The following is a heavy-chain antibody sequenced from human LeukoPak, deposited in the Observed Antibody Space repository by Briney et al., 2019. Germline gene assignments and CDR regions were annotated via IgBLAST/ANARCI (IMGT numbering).Heavy chain of an antibody. J-gene: IGHJ6*02. CDR3: ARAVELELDEDSRHYGMDV. D-gene: IGHD1-7*01. Sequence: GSSVKVSCKASGGTFSSYAISWVRQAPGQGLEWMGRIIPILGIANYAQKFQGRVTITADKSTSTAYMELSSLRSEDTAVYYCARAVELELDEDSRHYGMDVWGQGTTVTVSS. CDR2: IIPILGIA. CDR1: GGTFSSYA. V-gene: IGHV1-69*04.